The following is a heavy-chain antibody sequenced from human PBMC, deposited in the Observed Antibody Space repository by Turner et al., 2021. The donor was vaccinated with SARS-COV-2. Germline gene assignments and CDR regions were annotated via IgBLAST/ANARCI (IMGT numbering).Heavy chain of an antibody. V-gene: IGHV3-23*01. CDR2: ISESGFST. CDR1: GFTLSNYA. D-gene: IGHD6-25*01. J-gene: IGHJ4*02. CDR3: ATKSGGFDY. Sequence: EVQLLESGGDLIQPGGSLRLSCAASGFTLSNYAMGWVRQAPGKGLNWVSSISESGFSTYYADSVKGRFTISRDNSKNTLFLQMNSLRAEDTAVYYCATKSGGFDYWGQGTLVTVSS.